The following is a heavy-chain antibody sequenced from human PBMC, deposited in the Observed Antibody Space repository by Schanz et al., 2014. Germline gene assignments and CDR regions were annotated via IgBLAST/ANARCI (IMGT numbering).Heavy chain of an antibody. Sequence: VQLLQFGGGVVQPGRSLRLSCAASGFTFSSYAMHWVRQAPGKGLEWVSYISGTTTYTNYADSVKGRFTISRDNAKNSLYLQMNSLRAEDTAVYYCAREQIMAAAGRVDYWGHGTLVTVSS. CDR1: GFTFSSYA. CDR2: ISGTTTYT. CDR3: AREQIMAAAGRVDY. J-gene: IGHJ4*01. D-gene: IGHD6-13*01. V-gene: IGHV3-21*05.